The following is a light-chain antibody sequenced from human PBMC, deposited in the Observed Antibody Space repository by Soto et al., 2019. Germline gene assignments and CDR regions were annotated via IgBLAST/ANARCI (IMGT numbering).Light chain of an antibody. V-gene: IGLV4-69*01. CDR3: QTWDTGARVV. CDR1: SGHSSYA. CDR2: LSSDGSH. Sequence: QAVPTQSPSASASLGASVKLTCTLSSGHSSYAIAWHQQQPEKGPRYLMKLSSDGSHSKGDGIPDRFSGSSSGAERYLTISSLQSEDEADYYCQTWDTGARVVFGGGTKLTVL. J-gene: IGLJ2*01.